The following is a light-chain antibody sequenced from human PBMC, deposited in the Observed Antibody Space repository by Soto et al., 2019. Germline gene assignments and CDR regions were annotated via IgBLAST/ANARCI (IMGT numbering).Light chain of an antibody. CDR2: EVS. Sequence: QSALTQPASVSRSPGQSITISCTGTSSDVGDYNYVSWYQQHPGKAPKLMIYEVSNRPSGVSSRFSGSKSGNTASLTISGLQAEDEADYYCSSYTSSTVVFGGGTKLTVL. V-gene: IGLV2-14*01. CDR1: SSDVGDYNY. CDR3: SSYTSSTVV. J-gene: IGLJ2*01.